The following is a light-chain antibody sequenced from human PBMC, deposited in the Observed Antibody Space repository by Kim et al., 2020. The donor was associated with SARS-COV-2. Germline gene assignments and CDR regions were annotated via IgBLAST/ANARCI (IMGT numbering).Light chain of an antibody. CDR2: GAS. CDR3: QQYGSSPLT. J-gene: IGKJ4*01. Sequence: SPGERATLSCRASQSVRSNYLAWYQQKPGQAPRLLIYGASSRTTGIPDRFSGSGSGTDFTLTISRLEPEDFAVYYCQQYGSSPLTFGGGTKVDIK. V-gene: IGKV3-20*01. CDR1: QSVRSNY.